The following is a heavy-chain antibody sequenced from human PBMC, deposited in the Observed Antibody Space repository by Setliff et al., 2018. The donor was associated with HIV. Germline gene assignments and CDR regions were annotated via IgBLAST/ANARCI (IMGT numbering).Heavy chain of an antibody. CDR3: ARAWTYYYGSGSYRRLDYYYYYMDV. D-gene: IGHD3-10*01. CDR1: GYTFTSYG. CDR2: ISAYNGNT. J-gene: IGHJ6*03. Sequence: ASVKVSCKASGYTFTSYGISWVRQAPGQGLEWMGWISAYNGNTNYAQKLQGRVTMATDTSTSTAYMELRSLRSDDTAVYYCARAWTYYYGSGSYRRLDYYYYYMDVWGKGTTVTVSS. V-gene: IGHV1-18*01.